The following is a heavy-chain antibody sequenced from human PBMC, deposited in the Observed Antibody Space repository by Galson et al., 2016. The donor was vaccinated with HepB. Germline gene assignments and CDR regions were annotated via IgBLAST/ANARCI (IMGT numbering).Heavy chain of an antibody. D-gene: IGHD3-22*01. CDR3: ARTMDFFDSSDYYLVPPFDI. J-gene: IGHJ3*02. V-gene: IGHV4-31*03. CDR1: GGSLSSGSYY. Sequence: LSLTCSVSGGSLSSGSYYWGWIRQHPGKGLEWIGYIYHSGNTYYNPSLQTRVAISLDTSKNQFSLKLTSVTPADTAVYYCARTMDFFDSSDYYLVPPFDIWGQGTMVTVSS. CDR2: IYHSGNT.